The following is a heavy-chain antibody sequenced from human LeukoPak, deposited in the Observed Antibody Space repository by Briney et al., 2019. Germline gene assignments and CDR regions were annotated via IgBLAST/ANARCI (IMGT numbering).Heavy chain of an antibody. D-gene: IGHD6-13*01. CDR1: GFTFSSYG. Sequence: PGRSLRLSCAASGFTFSSYGMHWVRQAPGKGLEWVAVISYDGSNKYYADSVKGRFTISRDNSKNTLYLQMNSLRAEDTAVYCCAKWGSSWYYDYWGQGTLVTVSS. V-gene: IGHV3-30*18. CDR2: ISYDGSNK. CDR3: AKWGSSWYYDY. J-gene: IGHJ4*02.